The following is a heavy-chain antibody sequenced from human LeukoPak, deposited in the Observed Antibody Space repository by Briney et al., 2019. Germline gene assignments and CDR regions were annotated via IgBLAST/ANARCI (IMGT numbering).Heavy chain of an antibody. D-gene: IGHD3-16*01. Sequence: SETLSLTCTVSGGSISSSSYYWGWIRQPPGKGLEWIGSIYYSGSTYYNPSLKSRVTISVDTSKNQFSLKLSSVTAADTAVYYCATVGGFYYMDVWGKGTTVTISS. CDR3: ATVGGFYYMDV. J-gene: IGHJ6*03. CDR1: GGSISSSSYY. CDR2: IYYSGST. V-gene: IGHV4-39*01.